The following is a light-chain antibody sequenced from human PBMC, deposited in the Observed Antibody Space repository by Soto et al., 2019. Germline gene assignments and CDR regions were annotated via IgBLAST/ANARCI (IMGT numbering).Light chain of an antibody. CDR2: GAS. V-gene: IGKV1D-16*01. CDR1: QGISTW. J-gene: IGKJ1*01. Sequence: DLQMTQFPSSVSASVGDRVNITCRASQGISTWLAWYQQKPERAPKSLIYGASRLQSWVPPRFSGSGSETDFTLTISGLQPGDFATYYCQQYGRYPRTVGQGTKVEIK. CDR3: QQYGRYPRT.